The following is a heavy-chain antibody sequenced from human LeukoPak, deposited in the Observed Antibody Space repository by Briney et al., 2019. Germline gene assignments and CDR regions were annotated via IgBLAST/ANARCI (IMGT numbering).Heavy chain of an antibody. V-gene: IGHV3-7*03. CDR1: GFAFSSYW. D-gene: IGHD3-10*02. CDR2: IKQDGSEK. Sequence: GGSLRLSCAASGFAFSSYWMSWVRQAPGKGLEWVANIKQDGSEKYYVDSVKGRFTISRDNAKNSLYLQMNSLRAEDTAVYYCAKVPHYYVLYYYMDVWGKGTTVTVSS. CDR3: AKVPHYYVLYYYMDV. J-gene: IGHJ6*03.